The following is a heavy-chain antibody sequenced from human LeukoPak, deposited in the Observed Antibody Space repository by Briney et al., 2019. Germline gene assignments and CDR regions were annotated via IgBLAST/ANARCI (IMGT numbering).Heavy chain of an antibody. Sequence: SQTLSLTCTVSGGSISSGGYYWSWLRQHPGKGLEWIGYIYYSGSTYYNPSLKSRVIISVDTSKDQFSLKLSSVTAADTAVYYCARYKVTTTYYFDYWGQGTLVTVSA. J-gene: IGHJ4*02. CDR1: GGSISSGGYY. V-gene: IGHV4-31*03. D-gene: IGHD4-17*01. CDR3: ARYKVTTTYYFDY. CDR2: IYYSGST.